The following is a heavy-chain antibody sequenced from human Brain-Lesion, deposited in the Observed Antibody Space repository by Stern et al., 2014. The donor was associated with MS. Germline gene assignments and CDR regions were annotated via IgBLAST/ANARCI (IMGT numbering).Heavy chain of an antibody. CDR1: GYTFSSYD. Sequence: QLVQSGAEVKTPGASVKVSCKASGYTFSSYDITWVRQASGHGLEWMGWMNPYSGNTGYAQKFKGRVSMTSDPSISTVYMELTSLTSDDTAVYFCARAVRNQLLSEYWGQGTLVTVSS. V-gene: IGHV1-8*01. CDR3: ARAVRNQLLSEY. D-gene: IGHD2-2*01. J-gene: IGHJ4*02. CDR2: MNPYSGNT.